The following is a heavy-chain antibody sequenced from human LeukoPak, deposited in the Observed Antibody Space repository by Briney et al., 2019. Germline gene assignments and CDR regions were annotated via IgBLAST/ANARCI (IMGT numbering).Heavy chain of an antibody. CDR1: GFTFSDYY. D-gene: IGHD2/OR15-2a*01. Sequence: GGSLRLSCAASGFTFSDYYMSCIRQAPGKGLEWVSYISRSDSTVDYADSVKGRFTISRDNAKNSLYLQMNSLRAEDTAVYYCVRGHLWLHFWGQGTLVTVSS. J-gene: IGHJ4*02. CDR3: VRGHLWLHF. V-gene: IGHV3-11*01. CDR2: ISRSDSTV.